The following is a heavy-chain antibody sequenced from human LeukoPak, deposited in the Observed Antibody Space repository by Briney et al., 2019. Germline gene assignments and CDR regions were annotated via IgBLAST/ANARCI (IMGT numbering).Heavy chain of an antibody. CDR1: GGSISSYY. Sequence: SETLSLTCAVSGGSISSYYWSWIRQPPGKGLEWIGYIYYSGSTNYNPSLKSRVTISVDTSKNQFSLKLSSVTAADTAVYYCARGLIVVVTATQGAFDIWAKGQWSPSLQ. J-gene: IGHJ3*02. V-gene: IGHV4-59*01. CDR3: ARGLIVVVTATQGAFDI. CDR2: IYYSGST. D-gene: IGHD2-21*02.